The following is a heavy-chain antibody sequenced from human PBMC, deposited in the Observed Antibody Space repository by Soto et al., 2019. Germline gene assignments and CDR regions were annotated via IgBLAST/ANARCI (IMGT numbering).Heavy chain of an antibody. V-gene: IGHV3-23*01. CDR3: AKAWDTVVVPAARSAPNWFDP. J-gene: IGHJ5*02. CDR2: ISGSGGST. Sequence: EVQLLESGGGLVQPGGSLRLSCAASGFTFSSYAMSWVRQAPGKGLEWVSAISGSGGSTYYADSVKGRFTISRDNSKNTLYLQMNSLRAEDTAVYYCAKAWDTVVVPAARSAPNWFDPWGQGTLVTVSS. CDR1: GFTFSSYA. D-gene: IGHD2-2*01.